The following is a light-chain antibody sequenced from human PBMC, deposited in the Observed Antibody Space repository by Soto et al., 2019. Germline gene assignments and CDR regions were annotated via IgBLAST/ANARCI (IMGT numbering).Light chain of an antibody. CDR3: MQPLQTPRT. Sequence: DIVMTQSPLSLPVTPGEPASISCRSSQSLLHSNGYNYLDWYLQKPGQSPHLLIYLGSNRSSGVPDRFSGSGSGTDFTLKISRVEAEDVGVYYCMQPLQTPRTFGQGTKVKIK. CDR2: LGS. CDR1: QSLLHSNGYNY. V-gene: IGKV2-28*01. J-gene: IGKJ1*01.